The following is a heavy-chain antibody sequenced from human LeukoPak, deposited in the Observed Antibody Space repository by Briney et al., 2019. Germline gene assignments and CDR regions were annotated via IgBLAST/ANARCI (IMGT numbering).Heavy chain of an antibody. Sequence: GASVKVSCKASGYTFTSYGISWVRQAPGQGLEWMGWISAYNGNTNYAQKLQGRVTMTTDTSTSTAYMELRSLRSDDTAVYYCARDRGVGITIFGVVTPSLYYMDVWGKGTTVTVSS. J-gene: IGHJ6*03. D-gene: IGHD3-3*01. V-gene: IGHV1-18*01. CDR2: ISAYNGNT. CDR3: ARDRGVGITIFGVVTPSLYYMDV. CDR1: GYTFTSYG.